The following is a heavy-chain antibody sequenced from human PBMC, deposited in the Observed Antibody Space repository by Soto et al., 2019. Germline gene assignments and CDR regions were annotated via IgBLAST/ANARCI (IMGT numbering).Heavy chain of an antibody. D-gene: IGHD6-13*01. J-gene: IGHJ6*02. V-gene: IGHV2-5*01. CDR3: AHRLPGPSGYDV. CDR2: IYWNDEQ. CDR1: GFSLTSGVVG. Sequence: QITLKESGPTLVKNTQTLTLTCTFYGFSLTSGVVGVGWIRQPPGEALEWLALIYWNDEQYYHPSLRNRLTITRDTSKNQVVLTVTNMDPGDTATYYCAHRLPGPSGYDVWGQGTTVTVSS.